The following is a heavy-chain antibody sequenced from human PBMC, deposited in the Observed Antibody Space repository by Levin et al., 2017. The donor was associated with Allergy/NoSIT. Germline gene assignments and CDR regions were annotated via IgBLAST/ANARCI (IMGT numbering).Heavy chain of an antibody. CDR1: GYTFTKYA. V-gene: IGHV7-4-1*02. D-gene: IGHD3-3*01. Sequence: GESLKISCKASGYTFTKYAMNWVRQAPGQGLEWMGWINTNTGNPTYAQGFTGRFVFSLDTSVSTAYLQISSLKAEDTAVYYCARDYPILYDFWSDYYRWFDSWGQGTLVTVSS. J-gene: IGHJ5*01. CDR3: ARDYPILYDFWSDYYRWFDS. CDR2: INTNTGNP.